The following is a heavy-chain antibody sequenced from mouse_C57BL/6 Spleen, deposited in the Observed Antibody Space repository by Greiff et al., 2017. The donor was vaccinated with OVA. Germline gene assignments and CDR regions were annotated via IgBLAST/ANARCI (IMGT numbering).Heavy chain of an antibody. CDR3: ASDSSGYVSYFDY. V-gene: IGHV1-64*01. CDR2: IHPNSGST. CDR1: GYTFTSYW. J-gene: IGHJ2*01. Sequence: VQLQQPGAELVKPGASVKLSCKASGYTFTSYWMHWVKQRPGQGLEWIGMIHPNSGSTNYNEKFKSKATLTVDKSSSTAYMQLSSLTSEDSAVYYCASDSSGYVSYFDYWGQGTTLTVSS. D-gene: IGHD3-2*02.